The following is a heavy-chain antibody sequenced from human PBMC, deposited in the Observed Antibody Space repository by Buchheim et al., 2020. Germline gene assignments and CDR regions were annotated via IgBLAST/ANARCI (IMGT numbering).Heavy chain of an antibody. CDR1: GGSISSGGYY. J-gene: IGHJ5*02. D-gene: IGHD4-17*01. CDR3: ARMVMGTVTTYWFDP. CDR2: IYYSGST. V-gene: IGHV4-31*01. Sequence: QVQLQESGPGLVKPSQTLSLSCTVSGGSISSGGYYWSWIRQHPGKGLEWIGYIYYSGSTYYNPSLKSLVTISVDTSKNQFSLKLSSVTAADTAVYYCARMVMGTVTTYWFDPWGQGTL.